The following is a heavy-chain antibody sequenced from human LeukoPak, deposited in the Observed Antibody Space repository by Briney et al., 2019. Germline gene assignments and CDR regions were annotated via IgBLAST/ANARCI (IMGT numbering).Heavy chain of an antibody. CDR2: ISSDGYST. V-gene: IGHV3-64D*09. J-gene: IGHJ5*02. D-gene: IGHD3-10*01. Sequence: PGGSLRLSCSASGFTFSTYAMHWVRQAPGKGLEYVSAISSDGYSTYNADSVKGRFTISRDNSKNTLYLQMSSLRTEDTAVYYCGRSSASSGPNCFDPWGQEPWSPSP. CDR3: GRSSASSGPNCFDP. CDR1: GFTFSTYA.